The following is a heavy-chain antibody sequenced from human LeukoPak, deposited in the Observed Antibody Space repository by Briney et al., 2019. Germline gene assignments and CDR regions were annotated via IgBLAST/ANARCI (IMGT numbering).Heavy chain of an antibody. CDR3: ARVGPSDIVVVVALDY. CDR2: ISSSSSYI. Sequence: GGSLRLSCAASGFTFSSYSMNWVRQAPGKGLEWVSSISSSSSYIYYAGSVKGRFTISRDNAKNSLYLQMNSLRTEDTAVYYCARVGPSDIVVVVALDYWGQGTLVTVSS. CDR1: GFTFSSYS. J-gene: IGHJ4*02. D-gene: IGHD2-15*01. V-gene: IGHV3-21*01.